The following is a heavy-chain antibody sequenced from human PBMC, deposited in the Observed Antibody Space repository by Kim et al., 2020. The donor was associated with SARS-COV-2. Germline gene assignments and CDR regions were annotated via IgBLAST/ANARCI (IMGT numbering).Heavy chain of an antibody. CDR3: ARERKGQWLATGYYYYGMDV. V-gene: IGHV3-33*05. D-gene: IGHD6-19*01. CDR1: GFTFSSYG. CDR2: ISYDGSNK. Sequence: GGSLRLSCAASGFTFSSYGMHWVRQAPGKGLEWVAVISYDGSNKYYADSVKGRFTISRDNSKNTLYLQMNSLRAEDTAVYYCARERKGQWLATGYYYYGMDVWGQGTTVTVSS. J-gene: IGHJ6*02.